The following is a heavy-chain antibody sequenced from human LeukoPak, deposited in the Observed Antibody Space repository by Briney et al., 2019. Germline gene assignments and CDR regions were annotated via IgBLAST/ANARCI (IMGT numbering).Heavy chain of an antibody. CDR3: VSPRGFSYGYFDY. Sequence: SETLSLTCTVSGGSISSSSAYWGWIRQPPGKGLGWIGSIYYSKNTYYNPSLMSRVTISADTSKNQFSLTLGSVSATDTAVYYCVSPRGFSYGYFDYWGQGTLVTVSS. CDR1: GGSISSSSAY. J-gene: IGHJ4*02. CDR2: IYYSKNT. D-gene: IGHD5-18*01. V-gene: IGHV4-39*01.